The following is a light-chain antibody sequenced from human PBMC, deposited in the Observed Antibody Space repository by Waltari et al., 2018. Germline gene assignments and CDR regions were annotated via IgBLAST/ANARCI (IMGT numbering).Light chain of an antibody. CDR2: EVS. J-gene: IGLJ1*01. Sequence: QSALTQPASVSGSPGQSITISCTGTSSDVGNYNLVSWYQQHPGKSPKLKVYEVSPRPPGVSNRFSGSKSGNTASLTISGLQPEDETDYYCCSYAGHSTYVFGTGTKVTVL. CDR3: CSYAGHSTYV. V-gene: IGLV2-23*02. CDR1: SSDVGNYNL.